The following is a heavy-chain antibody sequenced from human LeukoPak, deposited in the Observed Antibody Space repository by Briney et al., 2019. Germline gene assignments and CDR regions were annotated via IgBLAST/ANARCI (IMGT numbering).Heavy chain of an antibody. CDR2: ISAYNGNT. V-gene: IGHV1-18*01. Sequence: ASVKVSCKASGYTFTSYGISWVRQAPGQGLEWMGWISAYNGNTNYAQKLLGRVTMTTDTSTSTAYMELRSLRSDDTAVYYCARDRPYSSGRGYYYGMDVWGQGTTVTVSS. CDR1: GYTFTSYG. J-gene: IGHJ6*02. CDR3: ARDRPYSSGRGYYYGMDV. D-gene: IGHD6-19*01.